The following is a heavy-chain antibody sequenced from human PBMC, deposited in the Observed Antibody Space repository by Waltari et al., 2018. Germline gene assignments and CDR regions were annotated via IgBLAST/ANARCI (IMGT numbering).Heavy chain of an antibody. D-gene: IGHD6-13*01. Sequence: QLQLQESGPGLVKPSETLSLTCTVSGGSISSSSYYWGWIRQPPGKGLEWIGSIYYSGSTYYNPSLKSRVTISVDTSKNQFSLKLSSVTAADTAVYYCARGIAAAGTPLWGQGTLVTVSS. J-gene: IGHJ4*02. CDR1: GGSISSSSYY. V-gene: IGHV4-39*07. CDR3: ARGIAAAGTPL. CDR2: IYYSGST.